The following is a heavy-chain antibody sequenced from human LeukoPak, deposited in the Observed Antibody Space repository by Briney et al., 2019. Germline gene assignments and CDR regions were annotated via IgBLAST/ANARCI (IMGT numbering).Heavy chain of an antibody. CDR2: IYSGGST. Sequence: GGSLRLSCAASGLTVSSNYMSWVRQAPGKGLEWVSVIYSGGSTYYADSVKGRFTISRDNSKNTLYLQMNSLRAEDTAVYYCASKKKGDYFDYWGQGTLVTVSS. CDR3: ASKKKGDYFDY. CDR1: GLTVSSNY. J-gene: IGHJ4*02. D-gene: IGHD3-16*01. V-gene: IGHV3-53*01.